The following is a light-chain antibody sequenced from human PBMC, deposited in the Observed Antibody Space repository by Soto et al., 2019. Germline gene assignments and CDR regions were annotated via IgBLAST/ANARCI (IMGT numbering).Light chain of an antibody. CDR1: QSISSW. Sequence: DIQMDLSPSALSAPAEDRVTITFRASQSISSWLAWYQHKPGKAPKLLIYDASNLDSGVPSRFSGSGSGTEFSLTISNLQPDDCATYYCQQYENFWTFGQGTKVDIK. CDR2: DAS. CDR3: QQYENFWT. V-gene: IGKV1-5*01. J-gene: IGKJ1*01.